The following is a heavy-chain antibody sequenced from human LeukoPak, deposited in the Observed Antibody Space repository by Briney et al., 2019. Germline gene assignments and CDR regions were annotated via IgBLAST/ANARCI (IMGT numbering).Heavy chain of an antibody. CDR1: GGSISNDNYY. J-gene: IGHJ4*02. V-gene: IGHV4-61*02. CDR3: ARGRGTTVTPYYFES. D-gene: IGHD4-17*01. CDR2: IYISGTT. Sequence: PSETLSLTCTVSGGSISNDNYYGSWIRQPAGRGLEWIGRIYISGTTNYNPSLQSRVIISVNTSKQQFALTVASVPAADTAGYYCARGRGTTVTPYYFESWLQGTRVIDPS.